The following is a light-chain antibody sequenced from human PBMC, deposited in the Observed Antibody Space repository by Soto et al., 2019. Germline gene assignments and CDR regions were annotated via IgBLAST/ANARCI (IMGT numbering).Light chain of an antibody. Sequence: DIQMTQSPSSLSASVGDRVTITCRASQGIANYLAWYQHKPGKVPNLLIYAASTLQSGVPSLFSGSGSGTDFTLTISSLKPEDVATYYCQKYNSAPRTFGQGTKVDIK. J-gene: IGKJ1*01. CDR1: QGIANY. CDR3: QKYNSAPRT. V-gene: IGKV1-27*01. CDR2: AAS.